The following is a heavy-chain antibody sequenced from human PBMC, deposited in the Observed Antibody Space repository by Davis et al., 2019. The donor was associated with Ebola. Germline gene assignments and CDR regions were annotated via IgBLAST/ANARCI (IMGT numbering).Heavy chain of an antibody. CDR1: GYTFTSYD. J-gene: IGHJ6*04. V-gene: IGHV1-8*01. CDR2: MNPNSGNT. Sequence: ASVKVSCKASGYTFTSYDINWVRQATGQGLEWMGWMNPNSGNTGYAQKFQGRVTMTRNTSISTAYMELSSLRSEDTAVYYCARGVLRMGYCSSTSCYYYYYYGMDVWGKGTTVTVSS. CDR3: ARGVLRMGYCSSTSCYYYYYYGMDV. D-gene: IGHD2-2*01.